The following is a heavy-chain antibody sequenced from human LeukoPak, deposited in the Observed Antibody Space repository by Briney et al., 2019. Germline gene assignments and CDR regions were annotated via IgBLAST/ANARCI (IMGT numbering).Heavy chain of an antibody. V-gene: IGHV3-21*01. CDR1: GFTFSRYS. CDR3: AREVDTCFDY. D-gene: IGHD5-18*01. CDR2: ISSSSSYI. Sequence: GGSLGLSCAASGFTFSRYSMNWVRQAPGKGLEWVSSISSSSSYIYYADSVKGRFTISRDNAKNSLYLQMNSLRAEDTAVYYCAREVDTCFDYWGQGTLVTVSS. J-gene: IGHJ4*02.